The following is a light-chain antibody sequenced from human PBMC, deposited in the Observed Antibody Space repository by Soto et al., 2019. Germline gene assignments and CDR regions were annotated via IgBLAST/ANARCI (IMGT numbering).Light chain of an antibody. CDR1: QSVSSY. J-gene: IGKJ5*01. CDR3: EQGSNCPPST. Sequence: EIVLTQSPATLSLSPGERATLSCRASQSVSSYLAWYQQKPGQAPRLLIYDASNSATGIPARFSGSRSGTDFALTISSPETEDGAVYYCEQGSNCPPSTFGQGTRLEIK. V-gene: IGKV3-11*01. CDR2: DAS.